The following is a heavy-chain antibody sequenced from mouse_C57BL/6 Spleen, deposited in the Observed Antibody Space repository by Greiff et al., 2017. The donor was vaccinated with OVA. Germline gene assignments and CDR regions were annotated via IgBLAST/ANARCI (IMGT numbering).Heavy chain of an antibody. CDR1: GYTFTSYW. Sequence: QVQLQQSGAELVKPGASVKLSCKASGYTFTSYWMHWVKQRPGQGLEWIGYINPSSGYTKYNQKFKDKATLTADKSSSTAYMQLSSLTYEDSAVYYCARGDGNYGFHFDYWGQGTTLTVSS. CDR3: ARGDGNYGFHFDY. V-gene: IGHV1-7*01. CDR2: INPSSGYT. D-gene: IGHD2-1*01. J-gene: IGHJ2*01.